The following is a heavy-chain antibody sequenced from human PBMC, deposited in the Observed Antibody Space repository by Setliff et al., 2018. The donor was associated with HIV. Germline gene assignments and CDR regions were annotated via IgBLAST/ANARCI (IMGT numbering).Heavy chain of an antibody. D-gene: IGHD6-13*01. Sequence: LSLTCTVSGVSIRSYYWTWIRQSPGKGLEWIGHLYYSGSTNYNLSLKSRAAISADTSKKQFSLKLTSVTAADTGIYYCVASSSWSCRLNYWGQGTQVTVSS. CDR1: GVSIRSYY. J-gene: IGHJ4*02. CDR2: LYYSGST. CDR3: VASSSWSCRLNY. V-gene: IGHV4-59*12.